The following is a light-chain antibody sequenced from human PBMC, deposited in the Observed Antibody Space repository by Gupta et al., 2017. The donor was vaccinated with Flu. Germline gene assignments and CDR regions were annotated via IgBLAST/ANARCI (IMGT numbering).Light chain of an antibody. V-gene: IGKV1-27*01. Sequence: GNRVPITCRASRDIANHLAWYQQQPGKVPNLLIYSASSLQSGVPSRFSGSGSGTDFTLSISSLQPEDVATYYCQNYDSVPLAFGQGTKVEI. CDR1: RDIANH. CDR2: SAS. J-gene: IGKJ1*01. CDR3: QNYDSVPLA.